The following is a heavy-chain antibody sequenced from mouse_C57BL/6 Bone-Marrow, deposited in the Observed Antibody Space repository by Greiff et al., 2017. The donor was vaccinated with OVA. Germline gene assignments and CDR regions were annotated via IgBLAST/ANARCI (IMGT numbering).Heavy chain of an antibody. V-gene: IGHV1-39*01. CDR1: GYSFTDYN. CDR2: INPNYGTT. J-gene: IGHJ4*01. Sequence: EVQLQQSGPELVKPGASVKISCKASGYSFTDYNMNWVKQSNGKSLEWIGVINPNYGTTSYNQMFKGKATLTVDQSSSTAYMQLNSLTSEDSAVYYCASYGSSPLYYAMDYWGQGTSVTVSS. D-gene: IGHD1-1*01. CDR3: ASYGSSPLYYAMDY.